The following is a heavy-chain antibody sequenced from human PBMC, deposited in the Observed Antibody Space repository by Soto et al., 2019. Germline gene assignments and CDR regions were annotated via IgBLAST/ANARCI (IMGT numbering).Heavy chain of an antibody. CDR2: ISWNSDSI. CDR1: GFTFEDYA. J-gene: IGHJ3*01. D-gene: IGHD3-16*01. CDR3: AKVLSSRGYVWDDDAFEV. V-gene: IGHV3-9*01. Sequence: GGSLRLSCVASGFTFEDYAIHWVRQAPGKGLEWVSGISWNSDSIDYADSVKGRFTISRDNAKNSLYLQMNSLRAEDTALYYCAKVLSSRGYVWDDDAFEVWGQGTMVTVSS.